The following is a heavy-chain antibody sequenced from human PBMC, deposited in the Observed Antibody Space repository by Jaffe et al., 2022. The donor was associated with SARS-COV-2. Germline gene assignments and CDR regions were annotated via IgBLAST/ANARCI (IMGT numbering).Heavy chain of an antibody. CDR3: AKGVTVTKQQRHLDC. D-gene: IGHD4-17*01. J-gene: IGHJ4*02. V-gene: IGHV3-23*04. Sequence: EVRLVESGGGLVQPGGSLRLSCAASGFTFSNYAMTWVRQAPGKGLEWLSIISGSGGTTYYADSVQGRFTISRDNSKNTLYLQMNSLSAEDTAVYYCAKGVTVTKQQRHLDCWGQGTLVTVSS. CDR1: GFTFSNYA. CDR2: ISGSGGTT.